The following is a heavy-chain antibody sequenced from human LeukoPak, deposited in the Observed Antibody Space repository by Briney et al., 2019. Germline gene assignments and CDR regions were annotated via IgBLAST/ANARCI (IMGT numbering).Heavy chain of an antibody. CDR3: ARWPIAVSCFEY. V-gene: IGHV4-39*01. CDR2: FYYSGST. D-gene: IGHD6-19*01. J-gene: IGHJ4*02. Sequence: SETLSLTCTVSGGSISSSSYYWGWIRQPPGKGLEWIGSFYYSGSTYYNPSLKSRVTISVDTSKNQFSLKLSSVTAADTAVYYCARWPIAVSCFEYWGQGTLVTVSS. CDR1: GGSISSSSYY.